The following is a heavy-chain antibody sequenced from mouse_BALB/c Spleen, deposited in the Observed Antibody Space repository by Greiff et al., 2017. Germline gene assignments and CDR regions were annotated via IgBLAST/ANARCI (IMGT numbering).Heavy chain of an antibody. D-gene: IGHD2-12*01. J-gene: IGHJ4*01. CDR3: ARDILYYSAMDY. CDR1: GFTFTDYY. V-gene: IGHV7-3*02. Sequence: EVKLMESGGGLVQPGGSLRLSCATSGFTFTDYYMSWVRQPPGKALEWLGFIRNKANGYTTEYSASVKGRFTISRDNSQSILYLQMNTLRAEDSATYYCARDILYYSAMDYWGQGTSVTVSS. CDR2: IRNKANGYTT.